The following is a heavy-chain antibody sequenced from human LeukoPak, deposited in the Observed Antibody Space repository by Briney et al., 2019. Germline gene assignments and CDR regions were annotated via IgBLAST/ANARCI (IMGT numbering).Heavy chain of an antibody. CDR1: GFTFSSYG. D-gene: IGHD3-10*01. V-gene: IGHV3-33*01. CDR3: ARGRVVIPEGPDY. Sequence: GGSLRLSCAASGFTFSSYGMHWVRQAPGKGLEWVALIWYDGSDKYYADSVKGRFTISRDNSKNTLHQQMNSLRAEDTAVYYCARGRVVIPEGPDYWGQGTLVTVSS. J-gene: IGHJ4*02. CDR2: IWYDGSDK.